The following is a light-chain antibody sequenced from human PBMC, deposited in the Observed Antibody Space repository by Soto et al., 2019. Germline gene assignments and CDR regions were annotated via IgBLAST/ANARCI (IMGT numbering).Light chain of an antibody. J-gene: IGKJ5*01. CDR3: QQSYNAPIT. Sequence: DIQMTQSPSSLLASVGGRVSITCRASQGIRNNLGWYQQKPGKAPKRLIYVASRLESGVPSRFSGSGSGTDFTLTISSLQPEDFATYYCQQSYNAPITFGQGTRLEIK. V-gene: IGKV1-39*01. CDR2: VAS. CDR1: QGIRNN.